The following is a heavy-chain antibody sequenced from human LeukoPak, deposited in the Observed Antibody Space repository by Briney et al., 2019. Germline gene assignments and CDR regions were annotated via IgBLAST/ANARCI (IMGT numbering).Heavy chain of an antibody. V-gene: IGHV3-74*01. D-gene: IGHD2-8*02. J-gene: IGHJ6*04. Sequence: GGTLRLSCAASGFTFSSYWMHWVRQAPGKVLEWVSRINSDGRNTNYAASVKGRITISRDNAKDTLYLKMNSLRAEDTAMYYCAIFAGAVPGNLLLWGKGTTVIVSA. CDR3: AIFAGAVPGNLLL. CDR2: INSDGRNT. CDR1: GFTFSSYW.